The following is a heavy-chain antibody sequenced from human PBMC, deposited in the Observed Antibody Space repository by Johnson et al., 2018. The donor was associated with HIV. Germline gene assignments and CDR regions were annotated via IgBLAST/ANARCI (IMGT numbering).Heavy chain of an antibody. D-gene: IGHD3-10*02. CDR1: GFTFSSYA. CDR3: ARDFQDPASSVLELGDNVRGLLGLRWPM. J-gene: IGHJ1*01. CDR2: ISYDGSNK. Sequence: QVQLVESGGGLVQPGGSLRLSCAASGFTFSSYAMSWVRQAPGKGLEWVSVISYDGSNKYYADSVKGRFTISRDNSKNTLYLQMYSLRAEDTAVYYCARDFQDPASSVLELGDNVRGLLGLRWPMWG. V-gene: IGHV3-30-3*01.